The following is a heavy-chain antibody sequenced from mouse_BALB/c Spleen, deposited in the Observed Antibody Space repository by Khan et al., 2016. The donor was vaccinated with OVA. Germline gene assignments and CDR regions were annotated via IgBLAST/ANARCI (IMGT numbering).Heavy chain of an antibody. CDR1: GYSITSEYA. V-gene: IGHV3-2*02. CDR3: ERKDYYDYDPFPY. CDR2: INYSGNT. Sequence: VQLKESGPGLVKPSQSLSLTCTVTGYSITSEYAWNWIRQFPGNKLEWMGYINYSGNTRFNPSIKSRTSITRYTSKNQFFLQLNSVTTEDTATYDGERKDYYDYDPFPYWGQGTLVTGSA. D-gene: IGHD2-4*01. J-gene: IGHJ3*01.